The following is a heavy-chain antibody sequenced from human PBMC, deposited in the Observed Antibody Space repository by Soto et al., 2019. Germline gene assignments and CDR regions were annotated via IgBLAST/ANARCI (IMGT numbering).Heavy chain of an antibody. CDR1: GVTFSSFG. Sequence: QVQVVESGGGVVQPGRSLRLSCAASGVTFSSFGMHWVRQAPGKGLEWVPLIWYGGSKKSYADSVKGRFTISRNNSRNTVYMQMNRLIANVTAVYYCARDSSYYSLWSGYSPSRYGMDVWGQGTTVTVSS. J-gene: IGHJ6*02. D-gene: IGHD3-3*01. CDR3: ARDSSYYSLWSGYSPSRYGMDV. CDR2: IWYGGSKK. V-gene: IGHV3-33*01.